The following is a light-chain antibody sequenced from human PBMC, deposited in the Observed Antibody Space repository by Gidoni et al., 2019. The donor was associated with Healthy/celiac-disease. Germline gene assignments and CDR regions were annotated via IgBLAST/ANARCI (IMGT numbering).Light chain of an antibody. V-gene: IGLV3-21*03. CDR3: HVWDSGSDHVV. CDR1: NIEAKD. CDR2: DNS. J-gene: IGLJ2*01. Sequence: SYVFTQSPSVSVAPGTTARITCVVDNIEAKDVHWYQQRPGQAPVVVVFDNSDRPSGTPERVSGSNSGNTATLTISGVEAGDEAVYYCHVWDSGSDHVVFGGGNKLTVL.